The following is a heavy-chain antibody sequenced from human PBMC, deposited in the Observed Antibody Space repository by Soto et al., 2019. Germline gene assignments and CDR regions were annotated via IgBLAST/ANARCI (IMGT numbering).Heavy chain of an antibody. CDR1: GFTFSSYA. Sequence: GGSLRLSCAASGFTFSSYAMHWVRQAPGKGLEWVAVISYDGSNKYYADSVKGRFTISRDNSKNTLYLQMNSLRAEDTAVYYCARDQGELSPQDYFDYWGQGTLVTVSS. D-gene: IGHD3-16*02. V-gene: IGHV3-30-3*01. CDR2: ISYDGSNK. CDR3: ARDQGELSPQDYFDY. J-gene: IGHJ4*02.